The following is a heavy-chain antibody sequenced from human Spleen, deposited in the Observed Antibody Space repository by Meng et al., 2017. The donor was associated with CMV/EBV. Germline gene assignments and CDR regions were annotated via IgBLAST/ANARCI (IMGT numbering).Heavy chain of an antibody. J-gene: IGHJ4*02. V-gene: IGHV3-48*03. CDR1: GFTFSSYE. Sequence: GGSLRLSCAASGFTFSSYEMNWVRQAPGKGLEWVSYISSSGSTIYYAASVKGRFTISRDNAKNSLYLQMNSLRAEDTAVYYCARGRLRWYLYWGQGTLVTVSS. D-gene: IGHD4-23*01. CDR3: ARGRLRWYLY. CDR2: ISSSGSTI.